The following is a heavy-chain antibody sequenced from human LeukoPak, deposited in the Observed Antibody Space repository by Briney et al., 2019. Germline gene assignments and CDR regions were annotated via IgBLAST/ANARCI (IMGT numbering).Heavy chain of an antibody. CDR3: ARWWLVFSAFDI. Sequence: SETLSLTCIVSGGSISSSDYYWGWIRQPPGKGLEWIGSIYYSGSTYYNPSLKSRVTISVDTSKNQFSLKLSSVTAADTAVYYCARWWLVFSAFDIWGQGTMVTVSS. V-gene: IGHV4-39*01. J-gene: IGHJ3*02. D-gene: IGHD6-19*01. CDR1: GGSISSSDYY. CDR2: IYYSGST.